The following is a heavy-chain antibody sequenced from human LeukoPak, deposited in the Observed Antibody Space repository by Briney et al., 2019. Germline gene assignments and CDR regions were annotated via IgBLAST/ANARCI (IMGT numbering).Heavy chain of an antibody. CDR3: ASLTSGPGYASNYCYMDV. V-gene: IGHV1-18*01. J-gene: IGHJ6*03. CDR1: GYTFTSYG. CDR2: ISAYNGNT. Sequence: ASVKVSCKASGYTFTSYGISWVRQAPGQGLEWMGWISAYNGNTNYAQKLQGRVTMTTDTSTSTAYMELRSLRSDDTAVYYCASLTSGPGYASNYCYMDVWGKGTTVTVSS. D-gene: IGHD3-9*01.